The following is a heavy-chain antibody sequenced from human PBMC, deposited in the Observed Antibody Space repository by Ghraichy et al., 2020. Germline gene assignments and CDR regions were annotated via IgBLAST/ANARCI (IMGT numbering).Heavy chain of an antibody. CDR1: GFTFSTYN. D-gene: IGHD6-13*01. CDR2: IGTDSYT. J-gene: IGHJ4*02. CDR3: AREPRSKQLED. V-gene: IGHV3-21*01. Sequence: GESLNISCVASGFTFSTYNMNWVRQAPGKGLEWVSSIGTDSYTYYADSVRGRFTISRDNDKTSLFLQMNSLRAEDTAVYYCAREPRSKQLEDWGQGTLVTVSS.